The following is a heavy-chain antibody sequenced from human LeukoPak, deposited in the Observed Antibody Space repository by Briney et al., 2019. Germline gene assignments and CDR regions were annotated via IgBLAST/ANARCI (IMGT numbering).Heavy chain of an antibody. CDR3: ARARRDYGRSFDX. CDR1: GGSLSGYY. D-gene: IGHD4-17*01. CDR2: INHSGST. J-gene: IGHJ4*02. Sequence: PSETLSLTCAVSGGSLSGYYWTWIRQPPGKGLEWIGEINHSGSTNYNPSLKSRVTISVDTSRKQFFLRLSSVTAADTAMYYCARARRDYGRSFDXWGQGTLVTVSX. V-gene: IGHV4-34*01.